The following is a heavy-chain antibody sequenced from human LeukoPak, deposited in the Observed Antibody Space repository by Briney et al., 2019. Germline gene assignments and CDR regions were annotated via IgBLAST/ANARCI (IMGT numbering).Heavy chain of an antibody. CDR3: VREVTYSFDY. J-gene: IGHJ4*02. Sequence: GGSLRLSCAASGFTFSSCGMHWVRQAPGRGLEWVTVIWYDGSSEYYADSVKGRFTISRDNSKNTLYLQMNSLRAEDTAVYYCVREVTYSFDYWGQGTLVTVSS. CDR2: IWYDGSSE. CDR1: GFTFSSCG. V-gene: IGHV3-33*01. D-gene: IGHD2-15*01.